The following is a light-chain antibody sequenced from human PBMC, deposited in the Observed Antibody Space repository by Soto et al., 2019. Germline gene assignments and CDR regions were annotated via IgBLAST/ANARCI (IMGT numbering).Light chain of an antibody. Sequence: SYELTQPPSVSVAPGQTARVTCWGNNIGSKSVHWYQQKPGQAPVLVVYDDSARPSGIPERFSGSNSGNTATLTISRVEAGYEADYYCQVWDRSSDHLYVFGTGTKLTVL. J-gene: IGLJ1*01. CDR3: QVWDRSSDHLYV. CDR2: DDS. V-gene: IGLV3-21*02. CDR1: NIGSKS.